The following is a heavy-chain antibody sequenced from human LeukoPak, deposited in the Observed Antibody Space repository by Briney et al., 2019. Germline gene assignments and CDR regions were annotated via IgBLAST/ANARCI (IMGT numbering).Heavy chain of an antibody. CDR3: AGGVGRGYSYGLDY. D-gene: IGHD5-18*01. CDR1: GYTFTSYA. Sequence: GASVKVSCKASGYTFTSYAMHWVRQAPGQRLEWMGWINAGNGNTKYSQEFQGRVTITRDTSASTAYMELSSLRSEDTAVYYCAGGVGRGYSYGLDYWGQGTLVTVSS. J-gene: IGHJ4*02. V-gene: IGHV1-3*03. CDR2: INAGNGNT.